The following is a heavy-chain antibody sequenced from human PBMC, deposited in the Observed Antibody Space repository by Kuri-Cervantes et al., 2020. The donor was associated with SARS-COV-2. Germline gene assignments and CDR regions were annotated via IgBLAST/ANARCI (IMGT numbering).Heavy chain of an antibody. J-gene: IGHJ4*02. D-gene: IGHD3-10*01. CDR2: IKQDGSEK. CDR1: GFTFSSYW. V-gene: IGHV3-7*01. CDR3: ARDLAGGYGSGSEFDY. Sequence: GGSLRLSCAASGFTFSSYWMSWVRQAPGKGLEWVANIKQDGSEKYYVDSAKGRFTISRDNAKNSLYLQMNSLRAEDTAVYYCARDLAGGYGSGSEFDYWGQGTLVTVSS.